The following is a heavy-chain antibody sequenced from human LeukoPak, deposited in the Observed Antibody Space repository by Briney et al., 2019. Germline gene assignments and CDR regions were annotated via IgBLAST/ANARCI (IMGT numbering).Heavy chain of an antibody. Sequence: SETLSLTCAVYGGTFSGYYWSWIRQAPGKGLEWIGEINHSGSTNYNPSLKSRVTISVDTSKNQFSLKLSSVTAADTAVYYCARKNIYDFWSGYPPNWFDPWGQGTLVTVSS. D-gene: IGHD3-3*01. V-gene: IGHV4-34*01. J-gene: IGHJ5*02. CDR1: GGTFSGYY. CDR3: ARKNIYDFWSGYPPNWFDP. CDR2: INHSGST.